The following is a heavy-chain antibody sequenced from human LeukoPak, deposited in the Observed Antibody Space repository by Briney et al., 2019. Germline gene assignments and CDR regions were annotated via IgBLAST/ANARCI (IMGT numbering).Heavy chain of an antibody. D-gene: IGHD1-1*01. CDR3: AKRTGTAIYYYYGMDV. CDR1: GCTFSSYA. V-gene: IGHV3-23*01. Sequence: PGGSLRLSCAASGCTFSSYAMSWVRQAPGKGLEWVSAISGSGGSTYYADSVKGRFTISRDNSKNTLYLQMNSLRAEDTAVYYCAKRTGTAIYYYYGMDVWGQGTTVTVSS. J-gene: IGHJ6*02. CDR2: ISGSGGST.